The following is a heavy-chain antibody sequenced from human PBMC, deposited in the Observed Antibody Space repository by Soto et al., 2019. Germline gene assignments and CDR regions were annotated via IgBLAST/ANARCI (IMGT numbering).Heavy chain of an antibody. J-gene: IGHJ4*02. CDR1: GFTFDSYA. CDR3: ANTHY. Sequence: GGSLILSCAASGFTFDSYAMSWVRQAPGKGLEWFSVISTSGGTTYYADSVKGRFTISRDNSKNTLYLQMNSLRVEDTAIYYCANTHYWGQGTLVTVSS. V-gene: IGHV3-23*01. CDR2: ISTSGGTT.